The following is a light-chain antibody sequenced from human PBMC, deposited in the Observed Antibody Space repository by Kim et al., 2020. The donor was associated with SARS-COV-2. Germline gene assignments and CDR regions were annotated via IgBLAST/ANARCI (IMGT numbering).Light chain of an antibody. Sequence: GDSVTITCRASQSVNNWLAWYRQRPGKDPELLIYDVASLEFGVPSRFSGNGYGTDFTLTIASLQPADLVTYYCHQYSKSPPWTFGQGTKVDIK. CDR2: DVA. V-gene: IGKV1-5*01. J-gene: IGKJ1*01. CDR3: HQYSKSPPWT. CDR1: QSVNNW.